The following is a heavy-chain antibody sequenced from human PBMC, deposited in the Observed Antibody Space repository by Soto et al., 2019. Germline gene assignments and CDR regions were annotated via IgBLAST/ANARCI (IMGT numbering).Heavy chain of an antibody. Sequence: SVKVSCKXSGGTFSSYAISWVRQAPGQGLEWMGGIIPIFGTANYAQKFQGRVTITADESTSTAYMELSSLRSEDTAVYYCARPETGRNDAFDIWGQGTMVTVSS. CDR1: GGTFSSYA. D-gene: IGHD7-27*01. CDR2: IIPIFGTA. J-gene: IGHJ3*02. CDR3: ARPETGRNDAFDI. V-gene: IGHV1-69*13.